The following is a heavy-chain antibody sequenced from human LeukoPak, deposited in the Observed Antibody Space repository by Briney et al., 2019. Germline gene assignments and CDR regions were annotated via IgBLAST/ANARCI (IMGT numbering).Heavy chain of an antibody. V-gene: IGHV4-30-2*01. CDR2: IYHSGST. J-gene: IGHJ4*02. Sequence: SQTLSLTCAVSGGSISSGGYSWSWIRQPPGKGLEWIGYIYHSGSTYYNPSLKSRVTISVDTSKNQFSLKLSSVTAADTAVYYCAGAPTYYGSGDYWGQGTLVTVSS. CDR1: GGSISSGGYS. D-gene: IGHD3-10*01. CDR3: AGAPTYYGSGDY.